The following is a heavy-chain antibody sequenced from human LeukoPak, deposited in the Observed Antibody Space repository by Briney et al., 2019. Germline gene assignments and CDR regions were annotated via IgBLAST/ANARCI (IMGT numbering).Heavy chain of an antibody. J-gene: IGHJ4*02. CDR1: GLTFSSYA. CDR3: AKAASGSYLYYFDY. Sequence: PGGSLRLSCAASGLTFSSYAMNWVRQAPGKGLEWVSTISYSGGSTYYVDSVTGRFTISRDNSENTLYLQLNSLRAEDTAVYYCAKAASGSYLYYFDYWGQGTLVTVSS. CDR2: ISYSGGST. D-gene: IGHD1-26*01. V-gene: IGHV3-23*01.